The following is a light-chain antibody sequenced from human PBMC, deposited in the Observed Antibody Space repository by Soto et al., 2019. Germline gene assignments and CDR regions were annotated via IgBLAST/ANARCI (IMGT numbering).Light chain of an antibody. CDR3: QQYNSYSYT. CDR2: KAS. V-gene: IGKV1-5*03. J-gene: IGKJ2*01. CDR1: QSISSW. Sequence: DIQMTQSPSTLSASVGDRVTITSRASQSISSWLAWYQQKPGKAPKLLIYKASSLESGVPSRFSGSGSGTEFTLTIRSLQPDDFATDYCQQYNSYSYTFDQGTKLEIK.